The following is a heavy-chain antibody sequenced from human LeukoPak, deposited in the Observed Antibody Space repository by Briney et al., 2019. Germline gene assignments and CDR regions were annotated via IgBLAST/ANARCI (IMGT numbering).Heavy chain of an antibody. D-gene: IGHD2-15*01. CDR2: IYYSGST. V-gene: IGHV4-39*01. CDR1: GGSISSSSYY. J-gene: IGHJ6*02. Sequence: SETLSLTCTVSGGSISSSSYYWGWIRQPPGKGLEWIGSIYYSGSTYYNPSLKSRVTISVDTSKNQFSLKLSSVTAADTAVYYCARLGYCSGGSCLYGMDVWGQGTTVTVS. CDR3: ARLGYCSGGSCLYGMDV.